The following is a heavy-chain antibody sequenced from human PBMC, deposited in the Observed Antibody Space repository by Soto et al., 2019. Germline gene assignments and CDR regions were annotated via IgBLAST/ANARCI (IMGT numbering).Heavy chain of an antibody. CDR1: GGSFSGYY. CDR2: INHSGST. Sequence: PSETLSLTCAVYGGSFSGYYWSWIRQPPGKGLEWIGEINHSGSTNYNPSLKSRVTISVDTSKNQFSLKLSSVTAADTAVYYCARDPYYYDSSGVDYWGQGTLVTVS. V-gene: IGHV4-34*01. CDR3: ARDPYYYDSSGVDY. D-gene: IGHD3-22*01. J-gene: IGHJ4*02.